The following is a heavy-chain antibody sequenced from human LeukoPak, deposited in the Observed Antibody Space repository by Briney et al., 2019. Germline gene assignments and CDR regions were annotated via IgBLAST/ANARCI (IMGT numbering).Heavy chain of an antibody. J-gene: IGHJ4*02. CDR2: IYPRDGST. CDR3: ARGSYYYDSSVPDY. Sequence: ASVKVSCRASGYTFTSNYIHWVRQAPGQGLEWMGMIYPRDGSTSYAQKFQGRVTMIRDTSTSTVYMELSSLRSEDTAVYYCARGSYYYDSSVPDYWGQGTLVTVSS. CDR1: GYTFTSNY. D-gene: IGHD3-22*01. V-gene: IGHV1-46*01.